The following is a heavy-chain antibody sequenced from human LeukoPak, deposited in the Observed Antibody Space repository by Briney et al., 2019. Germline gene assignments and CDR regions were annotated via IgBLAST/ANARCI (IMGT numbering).Heavy chain of an antibody. J-gene: IGHJ4*02. D-gene: IGHD3-10*01. V-gene: IGHV3-53*01. CDR1: GFTVSSNY. Sequence: GGSLRLSCAASGFTVSSNYMSWVRQAPGKGLEWVSVIYSGGSTYYADSVKGRFTISRDNSKNTLYLQMNSLRAEDTAVYYCARVAGSMYGSGNYYKVYYFDYWGQGTLVTVSS. CDR3: ARVAGSMYGSGNYYKVYYFDY. CDR2: IYSGGST.